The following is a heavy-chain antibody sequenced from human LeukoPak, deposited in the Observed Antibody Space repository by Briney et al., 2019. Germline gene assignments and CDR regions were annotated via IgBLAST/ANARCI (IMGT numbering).Heavy chain of an antibody. Sequence: SETLSLTCTVSGGSISRSDYYWSWIRQPPGKGLEWIGYIYYSGSTYYNPSLKSRATISADTSKNQFSLKLSSVTAADTAVYYCARMYASSGYFHGFDIWGQGTMATVSS. CDR3: ARMYASSGYFHGFDI. CDR1: GGSISRSDYY. V-gene: IGHV4-30-4*01. D-gene: IGHD3-22*01. CDR2: IYYSGST. J-gene: IGHJ3*02.